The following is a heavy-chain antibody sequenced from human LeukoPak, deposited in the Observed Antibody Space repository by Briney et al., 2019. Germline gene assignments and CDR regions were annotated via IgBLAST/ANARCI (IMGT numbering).Heavy chain of an antibody. CDR1: GGSISSYY. CDR3: ARLADSKVDY. CDR2: IYYSGST. J-gene: IGHJ4*02. Sequence: PSETLSLTCTVSGGSISSYYWSWIRQPPGKGLEWIGYIYYSGSTNYNPSLKSRVTISVDTSKNQFSLKLSSVTAADTAVYYCARLADSKVDYWGQGTLVTVSS. V-gene: IGHV4-59*08. D-gene: IGHD2-15*01.